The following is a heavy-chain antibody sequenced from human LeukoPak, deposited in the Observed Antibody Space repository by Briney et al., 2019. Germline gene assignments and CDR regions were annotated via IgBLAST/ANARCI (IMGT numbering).Heavy chain of an antibody. D-gene: IGHD1-26*01. CDR2: IDPNSGVT. CDR1: GYTLTDNH. J-gene: IGHJ3*01. CDR3: ARELGINAFDV. Sequence: ASVKVSCKASGYTLTDNHLCWVRQAPGQGLEWMGWIDPNSGVTNFAQNFQGRLTMTTDTSISTAYMELSRLTSDDTTVYYCARELGINAFDVWGQGTLVTVSS. V-gene: IGHV1-2*02.